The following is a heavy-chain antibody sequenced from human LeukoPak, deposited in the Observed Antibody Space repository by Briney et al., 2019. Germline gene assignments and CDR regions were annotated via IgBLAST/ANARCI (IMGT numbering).Heavy chain of an antibody. V-gene: IGHV4-39*01. D-gene: IGHD2-21*01. CDR3: ASLGLAYCGGDCYS. Sequence: SETLSLTCTVSGGSISSSSYYWGWIRQPPGKGLEWLGSIYYSGSTYYNPSLKSRVTISVDTSKNQFSLKLSSVTAADTAVYYCASLGLAYCGGDCYSWGQGTLVTVSS. J-gene: IGHJ5*02. CDR1: GGSISSSSYY. CDR2: IYYSGST.